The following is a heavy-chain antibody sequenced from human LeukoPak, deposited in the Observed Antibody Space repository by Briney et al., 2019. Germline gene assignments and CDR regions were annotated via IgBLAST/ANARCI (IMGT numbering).Heavy chain of an antibody. V-gene: IGHV3-23*01. D-gene: IGHD2-8*02. CDR3: AKFRGRTGYYFDY. CDR2: ISGSGGST. CDR1: GFTFSSYA. Sequence: GGSLRLSCAASGFTFSSYAMSWVRQAPGKGLEWVSAISGSGGSTYYADSVKGRFTISRDNSKNTLYLQINSLRAEDTAVYYCAKFRGRTGYYFDYWGQGTLVTVSS. J-gene: IGHJ4*02.